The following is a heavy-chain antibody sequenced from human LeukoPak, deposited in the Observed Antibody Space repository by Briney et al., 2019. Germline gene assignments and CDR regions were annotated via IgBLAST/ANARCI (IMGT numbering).Heavy chain of an antibody. Sequence: SGTLSLTCAVSGGSISSSSYYWGWIRQPPGKGLEWIGSIYYSGSTYYNPSLKSRVTISVDTSKNQFSLKLSSVTAADTAVYYCARGRLRQWLSPYFDYWGQGTLVTVSS. J-gene: IGHJ4*02. CDR3: ARGRLRQWLSPYFDY. V-gene: IGHV4-39*01. D-gene: IGHD6-19*01. CDR1: GGSISSSSYY. CDR2: IYYSGST.